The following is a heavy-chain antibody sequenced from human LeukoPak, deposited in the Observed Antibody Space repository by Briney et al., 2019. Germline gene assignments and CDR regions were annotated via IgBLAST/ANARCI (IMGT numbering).Heavy chain of an antibody. Sequence: SETLSLTCAVYGGSFSGYYWSWIRQPPGKGLEWIGEINHSGSTNYNPSLKSRATISVDTSKNQFSLKLSSVTAADTAVYYCARGEPHYYYDSSGYYHPWGQGTLVTVSS. CDR1: GGSFSGYY. D-gene: IGHD3-22*01. J-gene: IGHJ5*02. CDR3: ARGEPHYYYDSSGYYHP. V-gene: IGHV4-34*01. CDR2: INHSGST.